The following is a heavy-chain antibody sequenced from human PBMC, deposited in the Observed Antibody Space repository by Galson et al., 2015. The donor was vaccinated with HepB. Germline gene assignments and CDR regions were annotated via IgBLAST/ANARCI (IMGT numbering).Heavy chain of an antibody. CDR3: AGLADIVVVPAANGWFDP. Sequence: TLSLTCTVSGGSISSGDYYWSWIRQPPGKGLEWIGYIYYSGSTYYNPSLKSRVTISVDTSKNQFSLKLSSVTAADTAVYYCAGLADIVVVPAANGWFDPWGQGTLVTVSS. J-gene: IGHJ5*02. D-gene: IGHD2-2*01. CDR1: GGSISSGDYY. V-gene: IGHV4-30-4*01. CDR2: IYYSGST.